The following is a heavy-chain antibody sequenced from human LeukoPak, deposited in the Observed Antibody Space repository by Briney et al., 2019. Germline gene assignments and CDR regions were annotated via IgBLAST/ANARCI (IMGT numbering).Heavy chain of an antibody. CDR1: GFTFSSNA. J-gene: IGHJ4*02. CDR2: ISGSGGST. CDR3: AKDKDIVVVPATLDY. D-gene: IGHD2-2*01. V-gene: IGHV3-23*01. Sequence: GASLRLSCAASGFTFSSNAMSWVRQAPGKGLEWVSAISGSGGSTYYADSVKGRFAISRDNSKNTLYLQMSSLRAEDTAVYYCAKDKDIVVVPATLDYWGQGTLVTVSS.